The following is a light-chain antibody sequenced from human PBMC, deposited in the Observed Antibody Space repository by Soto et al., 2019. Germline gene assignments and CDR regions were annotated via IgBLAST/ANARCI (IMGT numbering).Light chain of an antibody. Sequence: EIVMTQSPATLSMSPGERATHSCRACQIVTSNLAWYQQKPGQAPRLLIFGASTRAAGIPARFSGRGSGTEFTLSISSLQSEDFAVYYCQQYDEWPMTFGQGTRWIS. CDR3: QQYDEWPMT. V-gene: IGKV3-15*01. CDR1: QIVTSN. J-gene: IGKJ1*01. CDR2: GAS.